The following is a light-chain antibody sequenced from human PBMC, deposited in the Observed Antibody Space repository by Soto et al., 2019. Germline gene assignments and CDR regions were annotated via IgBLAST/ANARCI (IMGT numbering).Light chain of an antibody. CDR1: QSVSSN. CDR2: GAS. J-gene: IGKJ4*01. Sequence: EIVMTQSPATLSVSPGERATLSCRACQSVSSNLARYQQKPGQAPRLLIYGASTRATGIPARFSGSGSGTEFTLTISSLQSEDFAVYYCQQYNNWPLTFGGGTKVEIK. CDR3: QQYNNWPLT. V-gene: IGKV3-15*01.